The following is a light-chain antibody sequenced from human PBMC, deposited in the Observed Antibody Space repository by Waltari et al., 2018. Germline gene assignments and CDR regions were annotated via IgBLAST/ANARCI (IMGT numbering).Light chain of an antibody. Sequence: QTVVTQEPSLSVSPGGTATINCGLSPGAVTTTYHPYWFQQAPGQAPRTLIFDTYTRSSGVPDRFSGSILDNKAALTITGAQVDDESDYYCAVSMRSGIWVFGGGTKLTVL. CDR1: PGAVTTTYH. CDR2: DTY. V-gene: IGLV8-61*01. J-gene: IGLJ3*02. CDR3: AVSMRSGIWV.